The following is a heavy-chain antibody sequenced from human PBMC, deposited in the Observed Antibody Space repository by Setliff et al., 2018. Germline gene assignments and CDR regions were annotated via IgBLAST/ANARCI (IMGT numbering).Heavy chain of an antibody. CDR1: GITFSTYS. V-gene: IGHV3-48*04. J-gene: IGHJ5*02. D-gene: IGHD2-2*03. CDR2: ISSGSLII. Sequence: PGGSLRLSCAASGITFSTYSMNWVRQAPGKGPEWVSYISSGSLIIYYADSVKGRFTISRDNARNSLYLQMNSLRVEDTAVYYCARDGYPGTSWGQGTLVTVSS. CDR3: ARDGYPGTS.